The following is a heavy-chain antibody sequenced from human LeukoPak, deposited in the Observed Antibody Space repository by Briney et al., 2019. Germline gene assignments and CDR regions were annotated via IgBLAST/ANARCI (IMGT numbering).Heavy chain of an antibody. CDR3: AKHYGDYTSYFDY. CDR2: IRGSGEST. V-gene: IGHV3-23*01. Sequence: GGSLRLSCAASGFIFNTYAMSWVRQPPGKGLEWVSTIRGSGESTHYADSVQGRFTISRDNSLYTVYLQMDSLRAEDTAVYYCAKHYGDYTSYFDYWGQGTLVTVSS. D-gene: IGHD4-17*01. CDR1: GFIFNTYA. J-gene: IGHJ4*02.